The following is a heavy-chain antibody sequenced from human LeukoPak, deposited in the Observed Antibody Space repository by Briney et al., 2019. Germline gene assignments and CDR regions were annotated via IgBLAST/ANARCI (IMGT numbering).Heavy chain of an antibody. J-gene: IGHJ3*02. CDR1: GYSFTSYW. D-gene: IGHD4-17*01. CDR2: IYPGDSDT. V-gene: IGHV5-51*01. CDR3: ARHPPDYGDYPWAFDI. Sequence: GESLKISCKGSGYSFTSYWIGWVRQMPEKGLEWMGIIYPGDSDTRYSPSFQGQVTISADKSISTAYLQWSSLKASDTAMYYCARHPPDYGDYPWAFDIWGKGTMVTVSS.